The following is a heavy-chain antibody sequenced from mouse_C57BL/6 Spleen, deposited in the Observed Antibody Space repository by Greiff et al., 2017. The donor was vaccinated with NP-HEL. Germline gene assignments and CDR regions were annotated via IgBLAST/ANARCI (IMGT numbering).Heavy chain of an antibody. J-gene: IGHJ4*01. CDR3: TTIESAMDY. V-gene: IGHV14-4*01. CDR2: IDPENGDT. Sequence: VHVKQSGAELVRPGASVKLSCTASGFNIKDDYMHWVKQRPEQGLEWIGWIDPENGDTEYASKFQGKATITADTSSNTAYLQLSSLTSEDTAVYYCTTIESAMDYWGQGTSVTVSS. CDR1: GFNIKDDY.